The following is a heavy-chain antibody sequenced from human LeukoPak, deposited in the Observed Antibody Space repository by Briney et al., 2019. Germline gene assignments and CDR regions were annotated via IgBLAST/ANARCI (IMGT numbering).Heavy chain of an antibody. J-gene: IGHJ4*02. CDR1: GFTFSSYG. Sequence: SGGSLRLSCAASGFTFSSYGMHWVRQAPGKGLEWVAVISYDGSNKYYADSVKGRFTISRDNSKNTLYLQMNSLRAEDTAVYYCARVNTAMAFDYWGQGTLVTVSS. D-gene: IGHD5-18*01. CDR2: ISYDGSNK. V-gene: IGHV3-30*03. CDR3: ARVNTAMAFDY.